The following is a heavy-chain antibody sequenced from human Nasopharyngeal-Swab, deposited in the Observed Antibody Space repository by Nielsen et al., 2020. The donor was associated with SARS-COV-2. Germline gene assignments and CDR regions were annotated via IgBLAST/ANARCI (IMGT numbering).Heavy chain of an antibody. CDR2: IDPSDSYA. Sequence: GGSLRLSCKASGYSFTTNWISWVRQVPGKGLEWMGRIDPSDSYASYSPLFQGHVTISADKTISTAYLQWDSLQASDTAMYYCARHRANINNWFDPWGQGTLVTVSS. V-gene: IGHV5-10-1*01. J-gene: IGHJ5*02. CDR3: ARHRANINNWFDP. D-gene: IGHD4/OR15-4a*01. CDR1: GYSFTTNW.